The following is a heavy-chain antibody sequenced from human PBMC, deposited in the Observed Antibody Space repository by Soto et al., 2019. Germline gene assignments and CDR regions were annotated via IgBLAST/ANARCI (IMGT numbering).Heavy chain of an antibody. CDR3: ARHVFTTVIRGFTTTFEYYSGMDV. J-gene: IGHJ6*02. Sequence: SETLSLTCSVSGASIYSDYWGWIRQSPGKGLEWIGNFYYSGTTNYNPSLKSRVTISVDMSKNQLSLKLNSVTAADTAVYYCARHVFTTVIRGFTTTFEYYSGMDVWGQGTTVTVSS. CDR1: GASIYSDY. CDR2: FYYSGTT. D-gene: IGHD3-22*01. V-gene: IGHV4-59*01.